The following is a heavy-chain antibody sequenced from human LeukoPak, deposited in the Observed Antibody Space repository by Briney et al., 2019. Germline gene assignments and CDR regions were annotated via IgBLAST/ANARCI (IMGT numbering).Heavy chain of an antibody. CDR3: ARGGAARLHFQN. CDR1: GGSISTYY. V-gene: IGHV4-59*01. CDR2: IYHSGST. J-gene: IGHJ1*01. Sequence: SETLSLTCTVSGGSISTYYWNWIRQPPGKGLEWIGYIYHSGSTNYNPSLQSRVTISVDTSRNQFSLNLNSVTAADTAVYYCARGGAARLHFQNWGQGTLVTVSS. D-gene: IGHD6-6*01.